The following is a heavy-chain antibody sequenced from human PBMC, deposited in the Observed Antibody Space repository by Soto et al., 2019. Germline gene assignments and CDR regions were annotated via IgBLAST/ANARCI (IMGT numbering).Heavy chain of an antibody. Sequence: SETLSLTCAVSGGSINTNNWWSWVRQPPGKGLEWIGQIFHSGSTNYNPSLESRVTISVDKSKNQFSLKLNSVTAADTAVYYCARLTGDQHIMDYWGQGTLVTVSS. D-gene: IGHD7-27*01. CDR2: IFHSGST. J-gene: IGHJ4*02. V-gene: IGHV4-4*02. CDR3: ARLTGDQHIMDY. CDR1: GGSINTNNW.